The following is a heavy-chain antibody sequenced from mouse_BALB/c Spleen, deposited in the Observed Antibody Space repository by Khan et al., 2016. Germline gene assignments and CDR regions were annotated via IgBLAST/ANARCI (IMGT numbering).Heavy chain of an antibody. CDR1: GYTFTSYW. V-gene: IGHV1-87*01. Sequence: QVQLQQSGAELARPGASVKLSCKASGYTFTSYWMQWVKQRPGQGLEWIGAIYPGDGDTRYTQKFKGKATLTADKSSSTAYMQLSSLASEDSAVYYCAREGYDYPYAMDYWGQGTSVTVAS. CDR2: IYPGDGDT. CDR3: AREGYDYPYAMDY. J-gene: IGHJ4*01. D-gene: IGHD2-4*01.